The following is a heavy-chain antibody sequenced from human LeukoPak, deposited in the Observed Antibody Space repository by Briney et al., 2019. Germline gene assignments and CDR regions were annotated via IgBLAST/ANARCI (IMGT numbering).Heavy chain of an antibody. CDR1: GFTFSVYE. V-gene: IGHV3-48*03. J-gene: IGHJ3*01. Sequence: PGGSLRLSCAASGFTFSVYEMNWVRQAPGKGLEWVSYISSAGSHTYYADSVKGRFTISRDNAKNSLYLQMNSPRAEDTALYYCAKEGGTRGTFDVWGRGTMVTVSS. D-gene: IGHD3/OR15-3a*01. CDR2: ISSAGSHT. CDR3: AKEGGTRGTFDV.